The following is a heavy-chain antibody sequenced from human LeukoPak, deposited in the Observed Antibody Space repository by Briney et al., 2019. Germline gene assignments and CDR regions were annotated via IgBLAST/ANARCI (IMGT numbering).Heavy chain of an antibody. V-gene: IGHV3-23*01. CDR2: ISSSGGST. J-gene: IGHJ4*02. D-gene: IGHD6-6*01. CDR3: AKQSIAAPGYYFDY. CDR1: GFTFSSYA. Sequence: GGSLRLSCAASGFTFSSYAMSWVRQAPGKGLEWVSAISSSGGSTYYADSVKGRFTISRDNSKNTLYLQMNSLRAEDTAVYYCAKQSIAAPGYYFDYWGQGTLVTVSS.